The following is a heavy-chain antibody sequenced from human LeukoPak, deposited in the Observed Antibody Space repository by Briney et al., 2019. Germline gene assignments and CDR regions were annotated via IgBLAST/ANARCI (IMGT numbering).Heavy chain of an antibody. J-gene: IGHJ4*02. CDR2: ISYDGSNK. V-gene: IGHV3-30*04. D-gene: IGHD2-15*01. Sequence: PGGSLRLSCAASGFTFSSYAMHWVRQAPGKGLEWVAVISYDGSNKYYADSVKGRFTISRDNSKNTLYLQMNSLRAEDTAVYYCARRLAGTRRGLIDYWGQGTLVTVPS. CDR3: ARRLAGTRRGLIDY. CDR1: GFTFSSYA.